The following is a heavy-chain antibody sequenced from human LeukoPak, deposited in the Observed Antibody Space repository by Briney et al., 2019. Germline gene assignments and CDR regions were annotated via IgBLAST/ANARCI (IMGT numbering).Heavy chain of an antibody. V-gene: IGHV3-48*01. D-gene: IGHD3-3*01. J-gene: IGHJ6*02. CDR3: ARDPMVEWVEDYYYYGMDI. CDR2: ISSSSSTI. Sequence: GGSLRLSCAASGFTFSSYSMNWVRQAPGKGLEWVSYISSSSSTIYYADSVKGRFTISRDNAKNSLYLQMNSLRAEDTAVYYCARDPMVEWVEDYYYYGMDIWGQGTTVTVSS. CDR1: GFTFSSYS.